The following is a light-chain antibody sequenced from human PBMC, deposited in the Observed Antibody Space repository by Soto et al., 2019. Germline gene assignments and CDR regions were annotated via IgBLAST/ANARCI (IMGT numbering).Light chain of an antibody. CDR2: ATS. CDR1: QTVNSDY. J-gene: IGKJ1*01. Sequence: EIVLTQSPGTLSLSPGETATLSCRASQTVNSDYLAWFQQRPGQAPRLLIFATSRRATGIPDRFSGSGSGTDFTLAIRRLEPEDFAVYYCHQFGYSPRTFGQGTKVDIK. V-gene: IGKV3-20*01. CDR3: HQFGYSPRT.